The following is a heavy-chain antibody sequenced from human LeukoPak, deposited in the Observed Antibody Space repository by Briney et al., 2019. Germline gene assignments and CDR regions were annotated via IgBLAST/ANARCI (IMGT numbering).Heavy chain of an antibody. V-gene: IGHV3-66*01. J-gene: IGHJ4*02. Sequence: GVLRLSCAASGFTVGSNYMSWVRQAPGKGLEWVSVIYSGGNTYYADSVQGRFTMSRENPKSTLYLQMNSLRAEDTAVYYCARAHDRGYYYGFDYWGQGTLVTVSS. CDR3: ARAHDRGYYYGFDY. CDR1: GFTVGSNY. CDR2: IYSGGNT. D-gene: IGHD3-22*01.